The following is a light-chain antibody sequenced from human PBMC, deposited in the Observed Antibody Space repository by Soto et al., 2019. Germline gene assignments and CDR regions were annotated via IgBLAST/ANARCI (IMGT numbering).Light chain of an antibody. CDR3: QQSFSPLWT. V-gene: IGKV1-39*01. J-gene: IGKJ1*01. Sequence: DIQMTQSPSSLSASVGDRVTITCRASQSISNYLNWYQQKPVKAPKLLIYAASRMQSGVPSRFNGSGSETDFTLTISSLQPDDSATYYCQQSFSPLWTFDQGNKVEV. CDR2: AAS. CDR1: QSISNY.